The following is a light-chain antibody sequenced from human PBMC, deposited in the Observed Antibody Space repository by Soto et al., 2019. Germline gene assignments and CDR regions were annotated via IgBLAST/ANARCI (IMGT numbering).Light chain of an antibody. Sequence: EIVMTQSPATLSVSPGERATLSCRASQSVSSNLAWYQQKPGQAPRLLIYGASTRATAIPARFSGSGSGTEFTLTISSLQSEDFAVYYCQQYNNWPPEITFGQGTRLEIK. V-gene: IGKV3-15*01. CDR3: QQYNNWPPEIT. CDR1: QSVSSN. CDR2: GAS. J-gene: IGKJ5*01.